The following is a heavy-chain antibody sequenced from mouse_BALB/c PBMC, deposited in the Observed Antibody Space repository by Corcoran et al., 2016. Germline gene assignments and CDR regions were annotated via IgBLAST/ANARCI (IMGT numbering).Heavy chain of an antibody. J-gene: IGHJ1*01. CDR1: GYTFTNYG. Sequence: QIQLVQSGPELKKPGETVKISCKASGYTFTNYGMNWVKQAPGKGLKWMGWINTYTGEPTYADDFKGRFAFSLETSASTAYLQINNLKNEDMATYFCARDWEGYFDVWGAGTTVTVSS. CDR3: ARDWEGYFDV. V-gene: IGHV9-1*02. D-gene: IGHD4-1*01. CDR2: INTYTGEP.